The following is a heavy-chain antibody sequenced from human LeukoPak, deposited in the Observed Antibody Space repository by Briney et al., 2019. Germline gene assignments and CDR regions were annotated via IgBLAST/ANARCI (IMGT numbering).Heavy chain of an antibody. CDR1: GYTFTSYD. V-gene: IGHV1-8*01. J-gene: IGHJ4*02. CDR3: ARSHYYDSSGYYFVYFDY. D-gene: IGHD3-22*01. Sequence: ASVKVSCKASGYTFTSYDINWVRQATGQGLEWMGWMNPNSGNTGYAQKFQGRVTMTRNTSISTAYMELSSLRSEDTAVYYCARSHYYDSSGYYFVYFDYWGQGTLVTVSS. CDR2: MNPNSGNT.